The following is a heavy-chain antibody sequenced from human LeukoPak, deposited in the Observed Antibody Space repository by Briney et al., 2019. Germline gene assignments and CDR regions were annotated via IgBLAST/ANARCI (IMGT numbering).Heavy chain of an antibody. J-gene: IGHJ4*02. V-gene: IGHV1-2*02. D-gene: IGHD3-22*01. CDR2: INPNTGGT. CDR1: GYTFTAYY. Sequence: ASVKVSFTASGYTFTAYYIHWVRQAPGQGLEWMGWINPNTGGTSYAQKSQGRVTMSRDTSISTAYMELSRLSSDDTAVYYCARDYYDRFGYGAFDYWGQGTLVTVSS. CDR3: ARDYYDRFGYGAFDY.